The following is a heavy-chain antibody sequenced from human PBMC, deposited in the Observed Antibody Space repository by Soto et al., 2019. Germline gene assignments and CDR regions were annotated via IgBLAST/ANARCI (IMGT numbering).Heavy chain of an antibody. V-gene: IGHV4-31*03. CDR3: ARQFCGGDCLPPLN. CDR2: ISYSGTT. CDR1: GGSINSGGYY. Sequence: QVQLQESGPGLVKPSETLSLTCTLSGGSINSGGYYWTWIRQHPGKGLEWIGYISYSGTTSYTPSLKSRLTISIDTQNQFSLKLSSVTAADTATYYCARQFCGGDCLPPLNLGQGTLVTVSS. J-gene: IGHJ4*02. D-gene: IGHD2-21*02.